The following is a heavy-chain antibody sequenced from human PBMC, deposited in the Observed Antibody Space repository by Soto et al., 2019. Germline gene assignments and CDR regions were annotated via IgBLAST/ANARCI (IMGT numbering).Heavy chain of an antibody. CDR1: GYTFTSYA. V-gene: IGHV1-3*01. D-gene: IGHD3-10*01. CDR3: ARDYYGSGSYYNVELGY. J-gene: IGHJ4*02. Sequence: QVQLVQSGAEVKKPGASVKVSCKASGYTFTSYAMHWVRQAPGQRLEWMGWINAGHGNTKYSQKFQGRVTITRDTSASTAYMELSSLRSDDTAVYYCARDYYGSGSYYNVELGYWGQGTLVTVSS. CDR2: INAGHGNT.